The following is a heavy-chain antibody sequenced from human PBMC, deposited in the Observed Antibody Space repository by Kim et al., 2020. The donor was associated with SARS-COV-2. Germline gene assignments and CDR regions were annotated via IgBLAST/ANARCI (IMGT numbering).Heavy chain of an antibody. Sequence: GGSLRLSCAASVFTFSSYWMTWVRQAPGKGLEWVANIKQDGNQKYYVDSVKGRFTISRDNAKNSLYLQMNSLRAEDTAVYYCARDGDLYSSGKDAFDIWGPGTMVTVSS. D-gene: IGHD6-19*01. V-gene: IGHV3-7*01. J-gene: IGHJ3*02. CDR2: IKQDGNQK. CDR1: VFTFSSYW. CDR3: ARDGDLYSSGKDAFDI.